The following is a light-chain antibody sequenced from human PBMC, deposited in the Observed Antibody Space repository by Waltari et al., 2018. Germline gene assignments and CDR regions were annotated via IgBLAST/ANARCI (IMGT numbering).Light chain of an antibody. CDR2: GAS. Sequence: EIVLTQSPGTLSLSPGERATLPGRASKSVRSSYLAWYQQKPGQATRLLVYGASSRATGIPDRFSGSGSGTDFTLTISRLEPEDFAVYYCQQYGSSPYTFGQGTKLEIK. CDR1: KSVRSSY. J-gene: IGKJ2*01. V-gene: IGKV3-20*01. CDR3: QQYGSSPYT.